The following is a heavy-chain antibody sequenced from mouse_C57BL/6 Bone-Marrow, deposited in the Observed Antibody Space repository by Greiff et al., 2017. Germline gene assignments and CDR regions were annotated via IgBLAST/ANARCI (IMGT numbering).Heavy chain of an antibody. Sequence: QVQLQQPGAELVQPGASVKLSCKASGYTFTSYWMHWVKQRPGQGLEWIGMIHPNSGSTKYNEKFKGKATLTADKSSSTAYMELRSLTSEDSAVYFCARGYYAMDYWGQGTSVTVSS. CDR1: GYTFTSYW. V-gene: IGHV1-64*01. J-gene: IGHJ4*01. CDR2: IHPNSGST. CDR3: ARGYYAMDY.